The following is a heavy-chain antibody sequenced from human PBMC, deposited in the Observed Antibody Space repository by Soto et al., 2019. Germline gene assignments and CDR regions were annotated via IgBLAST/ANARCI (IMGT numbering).Heavy chain of an antibody. Sequence: GASVKVSCKASGGTFSSYSISWGRQAPGQGLEWMGGIIPIFGTANYAQTFQGRVTITADESTSTAYMEPSSRRSADTAVYYCARDNHYLSYYYGMDVWGQGTTVTVSS. CDR2: IIPIFGTA. D-gene: IGHD3-10*01. CDR1: GGTFSSYS. V-gene: IGHV1-69*13. J-gene: IGHJ6*02. CDR3: ARDNHYLSYYYGMDV.